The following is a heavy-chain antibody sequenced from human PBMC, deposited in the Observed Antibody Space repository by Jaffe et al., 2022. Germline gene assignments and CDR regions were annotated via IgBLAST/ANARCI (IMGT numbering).Heavy chain of an antibody. J-gene: IGHJ4*02. CDR1: GFTFSRNW. CDR2: ISGDGKNI. V-gene: IGHV3-74*03. D-gene: IGHD5-12*01. CDR3: ATSLASIQGAGY. Sequence: EVQLVESGGGLVQPGGSLRLSCTASGFTFSRNWMHWVRQVPGEGLVWVSRISGDGKNIEYADSVKGRFTISRDDARNTLYLQMNSLRAEDTAVYYCATSLASIQGAGYWGQGTLVTVSS.